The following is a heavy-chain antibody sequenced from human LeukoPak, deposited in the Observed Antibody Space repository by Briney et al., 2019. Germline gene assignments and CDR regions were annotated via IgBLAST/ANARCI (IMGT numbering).Heavy chain of an antibody. V-gene: IGHV4-34*01. CDR2: INHSGST. CDR1: GGSFSGYY. D-gene: IGHD3-10*01. CDR3: ARGRVTMVRGVMRSYWFDP. Sequence: PSETLSLTCAVYGGSFSGYYWSWIRQPPGKGLEWIGEINHSGSTNYNPSLKSRVTISVDTSKNQFSLKLSSVTAADTAVYYCARGRVTMVRGVMRSYWFDPWGQGTLVTVSS. J-gene: IGHJ5*02.